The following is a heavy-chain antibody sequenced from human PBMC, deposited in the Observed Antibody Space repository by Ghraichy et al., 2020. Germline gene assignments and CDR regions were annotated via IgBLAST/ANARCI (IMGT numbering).Heavy chain of an antibody. Sequence: SETLSLTCTVSGDSISSYYWSWIRQSAGKGLEWIGRIYTSGSTNYNPSLESRITMSVDTSKNQFSLKLSSVTAADTAVYYCARDGHDYSGGNCYSDGFDYWGQGTLVTVSS. CDR3: ARDGHDYSGGNCYSDGFDY. V-gene: IGHV4-4*07. J-gene: IGHJ4*02. D-gene: IGHD2-15*01. CDR1: GDSISSYY. CDR2: IYTSGST.